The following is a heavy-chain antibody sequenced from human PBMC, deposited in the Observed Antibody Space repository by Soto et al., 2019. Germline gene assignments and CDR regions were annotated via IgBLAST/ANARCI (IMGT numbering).Heavy chain of an antibody. J-gene: IGHJ4*02. CDR3: AREPGTAKPEGVDF. V-gene: IGHV1-2*02. CDR1: GYTFSDIS. CDR2: INPNSGGT. D-gene: IGHD1-7*01. Sequence: ASVKVSCKASGYTFSDISIHSVRQAPGQGLEWMGWINPNSGGTKYAPKFQGGVTMTRDTSITTAYMELSRLRSGDTAVYYCAREPGTAKPEGVDFWGQGTLVTVSS.